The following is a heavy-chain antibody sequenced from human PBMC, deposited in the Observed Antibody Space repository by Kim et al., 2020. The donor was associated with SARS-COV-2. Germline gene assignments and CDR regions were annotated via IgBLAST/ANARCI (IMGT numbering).Heavy chain of an antibody. D-gene: IGHD3-22*01. CDR3: ARESSGYPDF. CDR2: SRK. V-gene: IGHV3-33*01. J-gene: IGHJ4*02. Sequence: SRKYYADSVDGRFTVSRDYSNNTLYLQMNSLRAEDTALYYCARESSGYPDFWGQGTLVTVSS.